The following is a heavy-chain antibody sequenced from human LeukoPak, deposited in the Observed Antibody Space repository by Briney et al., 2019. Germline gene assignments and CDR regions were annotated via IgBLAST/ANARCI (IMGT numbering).Heavy chain of an antibody. Sequence: GGSLRLSCAASGFTVSSNYMSWVRQAPGKGLEWVSVIYSGGSTYYADSVKGRFTISRDNSKNTLYLQMNSLRAEDTAVYYCAKAAVYSNRWTPFDDWGQGTLVTVSS. J-gene: IGHJ4*02. CDR2: IYSGGST. CDR1: GFTVSSNY. V-gene: IGHV3-53*01. D-gene: IGHD2/OR15-2a*01. CDR3: AKAAVYSNRWTPFDD.